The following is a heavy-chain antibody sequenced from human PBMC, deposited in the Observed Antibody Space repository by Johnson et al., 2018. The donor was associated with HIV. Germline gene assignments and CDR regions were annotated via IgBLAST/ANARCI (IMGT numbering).Heavy chain of an antibody. CDR3: AKDRDYYGSGLI. Sequence: VQLVESGGGLIQSGGSLRLSCAASGFTFSSYDMHWVRQAPGKGMDWVALISYDGSNKYYADSVKGRFTISRDNTENTLNLQMISLRVEDTAVYYCAKDRDYYGSGLIWGQGTMVTVSS. J-gene: IGHJ3*02. CDR1: GFTFSSYD. V-gene: IGHV3-30*18. CDR2: ISYDGSNK. D-gene: IGHD3-10*01.